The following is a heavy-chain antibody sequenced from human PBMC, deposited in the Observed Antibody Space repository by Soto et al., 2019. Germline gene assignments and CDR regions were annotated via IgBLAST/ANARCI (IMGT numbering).Heavy chain of an antibody. D-gene: IGHD1-1*01. CDR3: ARGRYGDY. CDR1: GYTFTTYG. J-gene: IGHJ4*02. V-gene: IGHV1-18*01. Sequence: QVHLVQSGAEVKRPGASVKVSCKGSGYTFTTYGITWVRQAPGQGLEWVGWISAHNGNTNYAQKLQGRVTVTRDTSTSTAYIERRSLRSDDTAVYYCARGRYGDYWGQGALVTVSS. CDR2: ISAHNGNT.